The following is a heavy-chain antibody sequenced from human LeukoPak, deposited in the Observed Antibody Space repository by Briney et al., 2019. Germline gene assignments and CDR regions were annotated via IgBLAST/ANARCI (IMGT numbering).Heavy chain of an antibody. J-gene: IGHJ4*02. Sequence: SETLSLTCTVSGASITSTNYYWGWIRQPPGKGLEWIASLYFGGPPHYNPSLESRVSISVDTSKNQFSLKLSSVTAADTAVYYCADHIAAAGHHYFDYWGQGTLVTVSS. CDR1: GASITSTNYY. CDR2: LYFGGPP. V-gene: IGHV4-39*07. D-gene: IGHD6-13*01. CDR3: ADHIAAAGHHYFDY.